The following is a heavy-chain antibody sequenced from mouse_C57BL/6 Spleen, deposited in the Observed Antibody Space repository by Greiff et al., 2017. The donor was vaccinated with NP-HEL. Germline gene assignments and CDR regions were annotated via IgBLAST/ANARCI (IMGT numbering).Heavy chain of an antibody. V-gene: IGHV1-42*01. CDR2: INPSTGGT. D-gene: IGHD3-2*02. CDR3: ARSPSTAQATWFAY. Sequence: VQLQQSGPELVKPGASVKISCKASGYSFTGYYMNWVKQSPEKSLEWIGEINPSTGGTTYNQKFKAKATLTVDKSSSTAYMQLKSLTSEDSAVYYCARSPSTAQATWFAYWGQGTLVTVSA. J-gene: IGHJ3*01. CDR1: GYSFTGYY.